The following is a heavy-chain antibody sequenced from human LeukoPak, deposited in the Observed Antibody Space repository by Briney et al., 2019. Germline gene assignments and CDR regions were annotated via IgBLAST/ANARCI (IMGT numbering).Heavy chain of an antibody. CDR3: ARSSITMVRGVISWFDP. CDR2: IYYSGST. D-gene: IGHD3-10*01. CDR1: GGSISSGGYY. V-gene: IGHV4-61*08. J-gene: IGHJ5*02. Sequence: SQTLSLTCTVSGGSISSGGYYWSWIRQPPGKGLEWIGYIYYSGSTNYNPSLKSRVTISVDTSKNQFSLKLSSVTAADTAVYYCARSSITMVRGVISWFDPWGQGTLVTVSS.